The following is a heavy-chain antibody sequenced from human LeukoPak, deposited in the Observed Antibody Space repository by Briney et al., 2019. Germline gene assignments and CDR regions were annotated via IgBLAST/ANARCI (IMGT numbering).Heavy chain of an antibody. J-gene: IGHJ4*02. CDR2: LYWSDDK. V-gene: IGHV2-5*01. CDR1: GFSLSTTGVA. D-gene: IGHD5-12*01. Sequence: ESGPTLVKPTQTLTLTCAFSGFSLSTTGVAVGWIRQPPGKALEWLALLYWSDDKRYSPSLKSRLTITKDTSKNQVVLTVTNMDPVDTATYYCAHRGGGSFDYWGQGTLVTVSS. CDR3: AHRGGGSFDY.